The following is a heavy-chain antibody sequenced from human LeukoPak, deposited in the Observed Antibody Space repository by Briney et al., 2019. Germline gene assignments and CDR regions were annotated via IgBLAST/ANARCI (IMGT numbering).Heavy chain of an antibody. CDR1: GGSFSGYY. Sequence: SETLSLTCAVYGGSFSGYYWSWIRQPPGKGLEWIGEINHSGSTNYNPSLKSRVTISVDTSKNQFSLKLSSVTAADTAVYYRARRQWFGSDYWGQGTLVTVSS. D-gene: IGHD3-10*01. V-gene: IGHV4-34*01. CDR2: INHSGST. CDR3: ARRQWFGSDY. J-gene: IGHJ4*02.